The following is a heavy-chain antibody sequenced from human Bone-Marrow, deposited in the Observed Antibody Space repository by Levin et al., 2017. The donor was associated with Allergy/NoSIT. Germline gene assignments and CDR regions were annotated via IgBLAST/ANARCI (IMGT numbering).Heavy chain of an antibody. D-gene: IGHD6-6*01. V-gene: IGHV3-48*01. CDR2: ISSNLRTT. J-gene: IGHJ4*02. CDR3: ARGGTARPDY. Sequence: LSLTCAASGFTFSNYGMNWVRQAPGKGLQWVSYISSNLRTTAYADSVKGRFTISRDNAKSSLFLEMNSLTVEDTAMYYCARGGTARPDYWGQGTLVTVSS. CDR1: GFTFSNYG.